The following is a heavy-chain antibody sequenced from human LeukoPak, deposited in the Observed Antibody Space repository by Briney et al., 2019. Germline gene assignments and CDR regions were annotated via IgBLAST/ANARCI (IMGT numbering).Heavy chain of an antibody. D-gene: IGHD6-13*01. Sequence: GASVKVSCKASGYTFTSYYMHWVRQAPGQGLEWMGWISAYNGNTNYAQKLQGRVTMTTDTSTSTAYMELRSLRPDGTAVYYCARDLAAAEFDYWGQGTLVTVSS. J-gene: IGHJ4*02. CDR1: GYTFTSYY. CDR3: ARDLAAAEFDY. CDR2: ISAYNGNT. V-gene: IGHV1-18*04.